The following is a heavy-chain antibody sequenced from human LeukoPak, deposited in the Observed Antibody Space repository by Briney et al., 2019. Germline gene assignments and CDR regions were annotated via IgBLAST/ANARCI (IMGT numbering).Heavy chain of an antibody. CDR3: ARDGSGRVPEMSAPDY. V-gene: IGHV3-48*01. Sequence: PGGSLRLSCAASGFTFSSYSMNWVRQAPGKGLEWVSYIRSSSSTIYYADSAKGRFTISRDNAKNSLYLQMNSLRAEDTAVYYCARDGSGRVPEMSAPDYWGQGTLVTVSS. D-gene: IGHD3-10*01. CDR1: GFTFSSYS. CDR2: IRSSSSTI. J-gene: IGHJ4*02.